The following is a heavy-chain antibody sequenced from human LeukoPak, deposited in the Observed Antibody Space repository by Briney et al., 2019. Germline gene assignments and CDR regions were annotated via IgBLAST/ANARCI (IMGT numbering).Heavy chain of an antibody. J-gene: IGHJ4*02. V-gene: IGHV4-61*02. CDR2: IYTSGST. D-gene: IGHD4-23*01. CDR3: ACSTHVRWTNDY. CDR1: GGSISSGSYY. Sequence: SQTLSLTCTVSGGSISSGSYYWSWIRQPAGKGLEWIGRIYTSGSTNYNPSLKSRVTISVDTSKNQFSPKLSSVTAADTAVYYCACSTHVRWTNDYWGQGTLVTVSS.